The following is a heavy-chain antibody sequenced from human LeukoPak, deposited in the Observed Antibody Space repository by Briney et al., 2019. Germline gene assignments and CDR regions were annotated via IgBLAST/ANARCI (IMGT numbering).Heavy chain of an antibody. CDR1: GFTVSSKY. D-gene: IGHD5-18*01. V-gene: IGHV3-74*01. CDR3: ARVVDTHFDY. Sequence: PGGSLRLSCAASGFTVSSKYMSWVRQAPGKGLVWVSRIKSDGSTTTYADSVKGRFTISRDNAKSTLYLQMNSLRAEDTAVYYCARVVDTHFDYWGQGTLVTVSS. J-gene: IGHJ4*02. CDR2: IKSDGSTT.